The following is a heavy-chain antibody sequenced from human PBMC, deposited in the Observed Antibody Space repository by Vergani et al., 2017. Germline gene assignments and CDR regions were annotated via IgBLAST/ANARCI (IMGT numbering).Heavy chain of an antibody. D-gene: IGHD2/OR15-2a*01. Sequence: QVQLQQWGAGLLKPSETLSLTCAVYGGSFSGYYWSWIRQPPGQGLEWIGEINHSGSTNYNPSLKSRVTISVDTSKNQFSLKLSSVTAADTAVYYCARAPIESYYYYYMDVWGKGTTVTVSS. J-gene: IGHJ6*03. CDR2: INHSGST. CDR3: ARAPIESYYYYYMDV. CDR1: GGSFSGYY. V-gene: IGHV4-34*01.